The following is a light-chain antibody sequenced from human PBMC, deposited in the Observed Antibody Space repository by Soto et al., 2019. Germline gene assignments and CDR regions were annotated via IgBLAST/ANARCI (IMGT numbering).Light chain of an antibody. Sequence: DIVMTQSPDSLAVSLGERATINCKSSQSVLYSSDNNNYLAWYQHKPGQPPKLLIYWASTRESGVPDRFSGSGSGTDFTLTISSLQDEDVEVYYCQQYYSTPPALGGGTKVDIK. V-gene: IGKV4-1*01. CDR3: QQYYSTPPA. J-gene: IGKJ4*01. CDR1: QSVLYSSDNNNY. CDR2: WAS.